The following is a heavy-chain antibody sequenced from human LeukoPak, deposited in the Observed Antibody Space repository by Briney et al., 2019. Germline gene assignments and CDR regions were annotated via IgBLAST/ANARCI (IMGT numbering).Heavy chain of an antibody. J-gene: IGHJ4*02. CDR1: GGTFTSYA. CDR2: IIPIFGTA. CDR3: ARSEYYYDSSGYYYYFDY. Sequence: SVKVSCKASGGTFTSYAISWVRQAPGQGLEWMGGIIPIFGTANYAQKFQGRVTITADESTSTAYMELSSLRSEDTAVYYCARSEYYYDSSGYYYYFDYWGQGTLVTVSS. D-gene: IGHD3-22*01. V-gene: IGHV1-69*13.